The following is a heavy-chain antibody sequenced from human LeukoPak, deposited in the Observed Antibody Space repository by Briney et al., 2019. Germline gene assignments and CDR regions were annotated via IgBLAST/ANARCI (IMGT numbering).Heavy chain of an antibody. D-gene: IGHD3-9*01. CDR3: ARGRPYYDILDAFDI. V-gene: IGHV3-7*01. Sequence: PGGSLRLSCAASGFTFSSYWMSWVRQAPGKGLEWVANIKQDGSEKYYVDSVKGRFTISRDNAKNSLYLQMNSLRAEDTAVYYCARGRPYYDILDAFDIWGQGTTVTVSS. CDR1: GFTFSSYW. J-gene: IGHJ3*02. CDR2: IKQDGSEK.